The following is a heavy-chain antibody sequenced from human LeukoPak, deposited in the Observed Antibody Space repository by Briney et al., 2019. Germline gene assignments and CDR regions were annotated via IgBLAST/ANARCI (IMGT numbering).Heavy chain of an antibody. CDR2: INSDGSTT. V-gene: IGHV3-74*01. J-gene: IGHJ4*02. CDR1: GFSFTSYW. D-gene: IGHD3-10*01. Sequence: GGSLRLSCAASGFSFTSYWMHWVRQAPGKGPVWVSRINSDGSTTSYADSVKGRFTISRDNAKNTLYLQMNSLRAEDTAVYYCARDQSGITNYFDYWGQGTLVTVSS. CDR3: ARDQSGITNYFDY.